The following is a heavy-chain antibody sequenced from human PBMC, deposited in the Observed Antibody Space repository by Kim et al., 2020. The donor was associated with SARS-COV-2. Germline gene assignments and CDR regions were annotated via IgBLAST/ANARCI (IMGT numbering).Heavy chain of an antibody. CDR3: AKEGRGYYDSSGYYHPNAFDI. CDR1: GFTFDDYA. V-gene: IGHV3-9*01. D-gene: IGHD3-22*01. J-gene: IGHJ3*02. CDR2: ISWNSGSI. Sequence: SLRLSCAASGFTFDDYAMHWVRQAPGKGLKWVSGISWNSGSIGYADSVKGRFTISRDNAKNSLYLQMNSLRAEDTALYYCAKEGRGYYDSSGYYHPNAFDIWGQGTMVTVSS.